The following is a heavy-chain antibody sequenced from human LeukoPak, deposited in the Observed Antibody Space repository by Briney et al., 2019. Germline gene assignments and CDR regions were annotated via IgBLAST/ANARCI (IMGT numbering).Heavy chain of an antibody. CDR1: GYNFTSYY. D-gene: IGHD3-9*01. Sequence: ASVKVSCKASGYNFTSYYMHWARQAPGQGLEWMGIINPSGGSTSYAQKFQGRVTMTRDTSTSTVYMELSSLRFEDTAVYYCARGRIGYDILTGYYYFDYWGQGTLVTVSS. CDR3: ARGRIGYDILTGYYYFDY. CDR2: INPSGGST. J-gene: IGHJ4*02. V-gene: IGHV1-46*01.